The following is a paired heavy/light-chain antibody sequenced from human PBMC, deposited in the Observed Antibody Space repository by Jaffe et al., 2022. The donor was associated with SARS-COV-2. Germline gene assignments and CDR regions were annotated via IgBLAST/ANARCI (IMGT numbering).Light chain of an antibody. CDR3: QQYYATPRT. CDR2: WAS. CDR1: QSVLYSPNNKNY. J-gene: IGKJ1*01. Sequence: DIVMTQSPDSLAVSLGERATINCKSSQSVLYSPNNKNYLAWYQQKPGQPPKLLIYWASTRESGVPDRFSGSESGTDFTLTISSLQAEDVAVYYCQQYYATPRTFGQGTKVEIK. V-gene: IGKV4-1*01.
Heavy chain of an antibody. Sequence: QVQLQQSGPGLVKPSQTLSLTCTVSGGSISSGSYYWTWIRQPAGKGLEWIGHIYSSGRTDYKPSLKSRVTISADTSKNQFSLKLSSVTAADTAVYYCARDDGAAAGSSYDYWGQGTLVTVSS. D-gene: IGHD6-13*01. CDR2: IYSSGRT. V-gene: IGHV4-61*02. J-gene: IGHJ4*02. CDR1: GGSISSGSYY. CDR3: ARDDGAAAGSSYDY.